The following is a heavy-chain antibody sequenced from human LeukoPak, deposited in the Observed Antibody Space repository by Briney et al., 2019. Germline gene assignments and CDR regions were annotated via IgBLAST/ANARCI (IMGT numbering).Heavy chain of an antibody. Sequence: GGSLRLSCAASGFTFSNYGMHWVRQAPGKGLEWVAVISYDGSNKYYADSVKGRFTISRDNSKNTLYLQMNSLRAEDTAVYYCATQSYSSSWYMGSNNWFDPWGQGTLVTVSS. V-gene: IGHV3-30*03. CDR2: ISYDGSNK. CDR3: ATQSYSSSWYMGSNNWFDP. CDR1: GFTFSNYG. J-gene: IGHJ5*02. D-gene: IGHD6-13*01.